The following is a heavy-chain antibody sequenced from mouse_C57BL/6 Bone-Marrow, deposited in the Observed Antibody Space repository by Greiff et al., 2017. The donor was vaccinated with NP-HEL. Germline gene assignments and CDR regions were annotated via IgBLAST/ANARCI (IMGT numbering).Heavy chain of an antibody. CDR1: GYTFTSYW. D-gene: IGHD2-2*01. V-gene: IGHV1-64*01. Sequence: QVQLQQPGAELVKPGASVKLSCKASGYTFTSYWMHWVKQRPGQGLEWIGMIHPNSGSTNYNEKFKSKATLTVDKSSSTAYMQLSSLTSEDSAVYYCARRGWLPLYAMDYWGQGTSVTVSS. CDR2: IHPNSGST. J-gene: IGHJ4*01. CDR3: ARRGWLPLYAMDY.